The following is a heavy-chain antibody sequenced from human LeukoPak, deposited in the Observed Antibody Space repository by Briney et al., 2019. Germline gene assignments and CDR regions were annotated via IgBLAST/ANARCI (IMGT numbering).Heavy chain of an antibody. CDR3: ARDSSSHYFDY. CDR1: GFTFSNYG. V-gene: IGHV3-33*01. J-gene: IGHJ4*02. Sequence: PGRSLRLSCTASGFTFSNYGMHWVRQAPGKGLEWVAVIWYDGSNKYYADSVKGRFTLSRDNSQNTLDLQMNSLRAEDTAVYYCARDSSSHYFDYWGQGTLVTVSS. CDR2: IWYDGSNK. D-gene: IGHD6-6*01.